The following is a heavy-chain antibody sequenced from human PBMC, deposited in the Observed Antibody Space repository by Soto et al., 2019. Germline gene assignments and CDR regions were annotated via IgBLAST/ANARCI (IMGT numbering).Heavy chain of an antibody. D-gene: IGHD3-10*01. CDR2: ISGSGGST. CDR1: GFTFSSYA. Sequence: QPGGSLRLSCAASGFTFSSYAMSWVRQAPGKGLEWVSAISGSGGSTYYADSVKGRFTISRDNSKNTLYLQMNSLRAEDTAVYYCAKVGPGPETYYYGSGSYYNFDYWGQGTLVTVSS. CDR3: AKVGPGPETYYYGSGSYYNFDY. V-gene: IGHV3-23*01. J-gene: IGHJ4*02.